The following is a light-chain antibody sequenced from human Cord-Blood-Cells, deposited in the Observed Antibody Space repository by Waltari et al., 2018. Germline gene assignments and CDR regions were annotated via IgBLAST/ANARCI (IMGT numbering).Light chain of an antibody. Sequence: DIQMTQSPSSLSASVGDRVTITCRASQSISSYLNWYQQKPGKTPKLLIYAASSLQSGVPSRFSGSGSETDFTLTISSLQPEDFATYYCQQSYSTPRTLGQGTKLEIK. CDR2: AAS. J-gene: IGKJ2*01. V-gene: IGKV1-39*01. CDR1: QSISSY. CDR3: QQSYSTPRT.